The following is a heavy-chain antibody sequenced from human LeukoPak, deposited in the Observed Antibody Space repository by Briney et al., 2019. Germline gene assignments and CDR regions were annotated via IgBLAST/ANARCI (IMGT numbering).Heavy chain of an antibody. V-gene: IGHV3-7*03. CDR2: IKQDGSDK. CDR1: GFTFSSYA. J-gene: IGHJ4*02. Sequence: GGSLRLSCAASGFTFSSYAMSWVRQAPGKGLEWVANIKQDGSDKNYVDSVKGRFTISRDNTKSSLYLQMDSLRVEDTAVYYCATGGGAFDYWGQGTLVTVSS. D-gene: IGHD3-10*01. CDR3: ATGGGAFDY.